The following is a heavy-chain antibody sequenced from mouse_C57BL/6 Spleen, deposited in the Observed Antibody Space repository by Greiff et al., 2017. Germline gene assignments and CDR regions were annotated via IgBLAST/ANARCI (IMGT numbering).Heavy chain of an antibody. CDR3: ARYSKTWYFDV. CDR1: GYTFTDYY. J-gene: IGHJ1*03. CDR2: INPNNGGT. D-gene: IGHD2-12*01. V-gene: IGHV1-26*01. Sequence: EVQLQQSGPELVKPGASVKISCKASGYTFTDYYMNWVKQSHGKSLEWIGDINPNNGGTSYNQKFKGKATLTVDKSSSTAYMERRSLTSEDSAVYYCARYSKTWYFDVWGTGTTVTVSS.